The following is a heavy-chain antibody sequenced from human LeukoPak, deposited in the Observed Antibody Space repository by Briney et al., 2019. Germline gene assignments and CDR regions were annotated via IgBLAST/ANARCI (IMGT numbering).Heavy chain of an antibody. D-gene: IGHD3-10*01. Sequence: GGSLRLSCAASGFTFTNYAMSWVRQAPGKGLEWVSAISGSGGDTYYADSVKGRFTISRDNFKNTLYLKMSSLRVEDTALFYCAKAVGRYFYGSGSYWDYWGQGNLVTVSS. V-gene: IGHV3-23*01. CDR1: GFTFTNYA. J-gene: IGHJ4*02. CDR3: AKAVGRYFYGSGSYWDY. CDR2: ISGSGGDT.